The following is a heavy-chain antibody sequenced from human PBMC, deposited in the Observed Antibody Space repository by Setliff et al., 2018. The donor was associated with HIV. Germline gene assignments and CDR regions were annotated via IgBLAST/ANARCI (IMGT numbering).Heavy chain of an antibody. CDR2: ISAYSGNT. D-gene: IGHD3-22*01. V-gene: IGHV1-18*01. Sequence: ASVKVSCKASGYTFTSYGISWVRQAPGQGLEWMGWISAYSGNTNYAQKLQGRVTMTTDTSTSTAYMELSRLRSDDTAVYYCARGMDYYDTSGYYQYYFDYWGQGTLVPVSS. CDR1: GYTFTSYG. J-gene: IGHJ4*02. CDR3: ARGMDYYDTSGYYQYYFDY.